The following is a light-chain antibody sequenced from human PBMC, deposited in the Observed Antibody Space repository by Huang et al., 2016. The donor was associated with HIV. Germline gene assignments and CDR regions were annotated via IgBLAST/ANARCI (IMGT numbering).Light chain of an antibody. J-gene: IGKJ3*01. V-gene: IGKV1-9*01. CDR3: QQVDGYPFT. Sequence: IQLTQSPSSLSASVGDSVTITCRASQGVRNYFSWYQQKPGKAPKLLIYDASTLQRGVTSRFSGSGSGTDFTLTISSLQPEDFATYYCQQVDGYPFTFGPGTKVDIK. CDR1: QGVRNY. CDR2: DAS.